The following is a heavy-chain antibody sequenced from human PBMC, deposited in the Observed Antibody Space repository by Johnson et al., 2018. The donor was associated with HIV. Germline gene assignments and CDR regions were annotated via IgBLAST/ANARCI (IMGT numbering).Heavy chain of an antibody. CDR1: GFIFSGFG. CDR2: ISHDGSNT. J-gene: IGHJ3*02. CDR3: ARDLMPLWPVGAFDI. V-gene: IGHV3-30*04. Sequence: QVQLVESGGGVVRPGGSLRLSCAASGFIFSGFGLHWVRQAPGKGLEWVAVISHDGSNTYYAETVKSRFTISIDNSNSTRYLQMNSLRPEDTAVYYCARDLMPLWPVGAFDIVGHGTMVTVSS. D-gene: IGHD2-2*01.